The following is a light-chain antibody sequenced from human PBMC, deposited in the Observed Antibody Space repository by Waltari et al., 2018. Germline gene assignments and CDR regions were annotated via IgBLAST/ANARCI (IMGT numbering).Light chain of an antibody. CDR2: GAS. Sequence: EIVITQSPATPSASPGERATLSCRASQSVSSNLAWYQQKPGQAPRLLIYGASTSATGIPARFSGSGSGTEFTLTISSLQSEDFAVYYCQQYNNWPPWTFGQGTKVEIK. CDR1: QSVSSN. V-gene: IGKV3-15*01. CDR3: QQYNNWPPWT. J-gene: IGKJ1*01.